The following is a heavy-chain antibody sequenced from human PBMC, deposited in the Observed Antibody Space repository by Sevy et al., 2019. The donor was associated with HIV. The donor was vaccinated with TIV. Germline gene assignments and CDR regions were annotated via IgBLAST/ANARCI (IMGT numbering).Heavy chain of an antibody. V-gene: IGHV1-69*06. D-gene: IGHD4-17*01. CDR1: GGTFSSYA. J-gene: IGHJ3*02. CDR2: IIPIFGTA. CDR3: AKYGPTGGAFDI. Sequence: ASVKVSCKASGGTFSSYAISWVRQAPGQGLEWMGGIIPIFGTANYAQKFQGRVTITGDKSTSTAYMELSSLGSEDTAVYYCAKYGPTGGAFDIWGQGTMVTVSS.